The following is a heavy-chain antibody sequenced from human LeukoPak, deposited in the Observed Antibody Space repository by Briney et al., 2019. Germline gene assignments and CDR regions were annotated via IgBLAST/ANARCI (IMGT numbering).Heavy chain of an antibody. V-gene: IGHV3-48*03. CDR3: ARDYGAGMDV. CDR1: GFTFSSYE. D-gene: IGHD4-17*01. Sequence: GGALRLSCAASGFTFSSYEMNWVRQAPGEGLEWVSYISSSGSTIYYADSVKGRFTISRDNAKNSLYLQMKSLRAEDTAVYYGARDYGAGMDVWGQGTTVTVSS. J-gene: IGHJ6*02. CDR2: ISSSGSTI.